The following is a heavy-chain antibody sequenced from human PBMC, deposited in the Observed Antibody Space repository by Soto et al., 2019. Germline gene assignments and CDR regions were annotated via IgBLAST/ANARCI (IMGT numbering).Heavy chain of an antibody. CDR2: LYNSGRT. D-gene: IGHD1-1*01. J-gene: IGHJ5*02. CDR1: GFTVSDSY. Sequence: PGGSLRLSCAASGFTVSDSYMSWVRQAPGKALEWVSVLYNSGRTDYAASVKGRFTISRHSSKNTLYLQMNSLRAEDTAIYYCARDQSWHDLVWWFDPWGQGTLVTVSS. V-gene: IGHV3-53*04. CDR3: ARDQSWHDLVWWFDP.